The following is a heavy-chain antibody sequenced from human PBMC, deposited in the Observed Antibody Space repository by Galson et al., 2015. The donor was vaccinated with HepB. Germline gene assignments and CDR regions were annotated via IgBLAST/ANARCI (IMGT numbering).Heavy chain of an antibody. D-gene: IGHD7-27*01. CDR1: GYTFSTYG. CDR2: ISAYNGRT. V-gene: IGHV1-18*01. CDR3: ARSPQPLTGDFDY. J-gene: IGHJ4*02. Sequence: SGYTFSTYGINWVRQAPGQGLEWMRWISAYNGRTNYAQKVQGRVSMSTDTSTSTANMELRSLRSDDTAVYYCARSPQPLTGDFDYWGQGTPVTVSS.